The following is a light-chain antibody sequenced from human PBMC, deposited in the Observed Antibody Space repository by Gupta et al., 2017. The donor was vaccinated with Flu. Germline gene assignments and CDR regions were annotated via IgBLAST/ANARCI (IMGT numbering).Light chain of an antibody. CDR1: QSVSNY. J-gene: IGKJ4*01. V-gene: IGKV3-11*01. CDR3: QHRFNLST. Sequence: DIVLTQSPDTLSLSPGERATLAFRDSQSVSNYLEWYQQKPGRAPRLVIYDGSNRAIGIPDRFSGSGYQKDFTLTSSIRENEDCAVYYVQHRFNLSTFGRGSKVE. CDR2: DGS.